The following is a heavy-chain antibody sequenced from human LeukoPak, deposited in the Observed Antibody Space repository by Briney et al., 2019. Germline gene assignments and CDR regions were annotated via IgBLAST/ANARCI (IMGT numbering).Heavy chain of an antibody. CDR1: GYIFTNYG. J-gene: IGHJ4*02. V-gene: IGHV1-18*01. D-gene: IGHD2-2*01. CDR2: ISAYNGDT. CDR3: ARDIVVVPAAPDY. Sequence: ASVKVSCKASGYIFTNYGFSWVRQAPGAGLEWMGWISAYNGDTNYAQKFQGRVTMTTDTSTSTAYMELRSLRSDDTAVYYCARDIVVVPAAPDYWGQGTLVTVSS.